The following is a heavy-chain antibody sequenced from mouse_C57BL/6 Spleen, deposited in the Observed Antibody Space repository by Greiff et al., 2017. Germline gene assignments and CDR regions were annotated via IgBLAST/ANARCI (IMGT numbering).Heavy chain of an antibody. D-gene: IGHD2-3*01. CDR1: GFTFSDYG. J-gene: IGHJ4*01. Sequence: LVESGGGLVKPGGSLKLSCAASGFTFSDYGMHWVRQAPEKGLEWVAYISSGSSTIYYADTVKGRFTISRDNAKNTLFLQMTSLRSEDTAMYYCARSYDGYYGYYAMDYWGQGTSVTVSS. CDR3: ARSYDGYYGYYAMDY. CDR2: ISSGSSTI. V-gene: IGHV5-17*01.